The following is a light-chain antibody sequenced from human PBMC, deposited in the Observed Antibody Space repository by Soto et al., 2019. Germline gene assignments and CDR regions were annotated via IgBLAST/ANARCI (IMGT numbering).Light chain of an antibody. V-gene: IGLV1-44*01. Sequence: QSVLTQPPSASGTPGQRVTISCSGSSSNIGGNSVNWYQQLPGRAPKLPISSVNQRPSGVPDRFSGSKSDTSGSLAISGLQSEDEADYYCAAWDNSLNGFVFGSGTKVTVL. CDR1: SSNIGGNS. CDR2: SVN. J-gene: IGLJ1*01. CDR3: AAWDNSLNGFV.